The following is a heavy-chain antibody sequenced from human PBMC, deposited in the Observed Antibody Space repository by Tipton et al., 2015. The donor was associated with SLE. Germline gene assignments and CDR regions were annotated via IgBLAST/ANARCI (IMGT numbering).Heavy chain of an antibody. J-gene: IGHJ6*03. CDR1: GFTLSNYW. CDR2: INSDGSST. CDR3: ARDKGSPTGYYYYMDV. D-gene: IGHD3-9*01. V-gene: IGHV3-74*01. Sequence: SLRLSCGASGFTLSNYWMYWVRQAPGKGLVWVSRINSDGSSTSYADSVKGRFTISRDNAKNTVYLQMNSLRAEDTAVYYCARDKGSPTGYYYYMDVWGKGTTVTVSS.